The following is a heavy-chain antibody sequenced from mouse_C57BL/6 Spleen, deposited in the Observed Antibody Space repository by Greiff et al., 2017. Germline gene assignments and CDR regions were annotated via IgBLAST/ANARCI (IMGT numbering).Heavy chain of an antibody. Sequence: EVKLQESGGDLVKPGGSLKLSCAASGFTFSSYGMSWVRQTPDKRLEWVATISSGGSYTYYPDSVKGRFTISRDNAKNTLYLQMSSLKSEDTAMYYCARQDDGYDYWGQGTTLTVSS. CDR2: ISSGGSYT. D-gene: IGHD2-3*01. J-gene: IGHJ2*01. V-gene: IGHV5-6*01. CDR3: ARQDDGYDY. CDR1: GFTFSSYG.